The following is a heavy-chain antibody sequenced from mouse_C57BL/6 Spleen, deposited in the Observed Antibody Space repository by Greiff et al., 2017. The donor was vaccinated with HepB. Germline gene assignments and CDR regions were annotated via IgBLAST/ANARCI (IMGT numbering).Heavy chain of an antibody. CDR3: ARYYDEGFDY. D-gene: IGHD1-1*01. V-gene: IGHV1-82*01. J-gene: IGHJ2*01. CDR2: IYPGDGDT. CDR1: GYAFSSSW. Sequence: VQLQQSGPELVKPGASVKISCKASGYAFSSSWMNWVKQRPGKGLEWIGRIYPGDGDTNYNGKFKGKATLTADKSSSTAYMQLSSLTSEDSAVYFCARYYDEGFDYWGQGTTLTVSS.